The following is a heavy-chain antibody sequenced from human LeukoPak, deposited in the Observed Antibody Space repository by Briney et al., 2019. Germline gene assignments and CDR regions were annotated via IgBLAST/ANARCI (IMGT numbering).Heavy chain of an antibody. Sequence: SETLSLTCTVSGGSISSYYWSWIRQPPGKGLEWIGYIYYSGSTNYNPSLKSRVTISVDTSKNQFSLKLSSVTAADTAVYYRARGGYSYGSYYYYYYYIDAWGKGTTVTLSS. D-gene: IGHD5-18*01. CDR3: ARGGYSYGSYYYYYYYIDA. J-gene: IGHJ6*03. V-gene: IGHV4-59*01. CDR1: GGSISSYY. CDR2: IYYSGST.